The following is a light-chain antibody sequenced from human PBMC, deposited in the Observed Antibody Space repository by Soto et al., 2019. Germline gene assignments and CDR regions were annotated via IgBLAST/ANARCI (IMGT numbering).Light chain of an antibody. CDR1: QNIKNN. V-gene: IGKV3-15*01. CDR3: QQYNNWPRT. CDR2: GTS. Sequence: IAMTQSLATVSVSPVERATVSCRASQNIKNNLAWYQQKPGQGPRLLIFGTSTRATGIPARFSGSGSGTLFTLTISRLEPEDFAVYYCQQYNNWPRTFGQGTKVDI. J-gene: IGKJ1*01.